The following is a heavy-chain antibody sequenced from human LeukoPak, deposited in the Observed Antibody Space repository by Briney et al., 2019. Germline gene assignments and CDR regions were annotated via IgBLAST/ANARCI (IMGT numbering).Heavy chain of an antibody. CDR1: GFTFSSYW. V-gene: IGHV3-74*01. CDR3: ARASSGYYRWFDP. D-gene: IGHD3-22*01. J-gene: IGHJ5*02. Sequence: GGSLRLSCAASGFTFSSYWMHWVRQAPGKGLVWVSRIKSDGSITNYADSVKGRFTISRDNAKNTLYLQMNSLRAEDTAVYYCARASSGYYRWFDPWGQGTLVTVSS. CDR2: IKSDGSIT.